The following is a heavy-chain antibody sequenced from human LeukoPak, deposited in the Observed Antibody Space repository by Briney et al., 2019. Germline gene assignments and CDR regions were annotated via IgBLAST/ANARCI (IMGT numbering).Heavy chain of an antibody. J-gene: IGHJ4*02. CDR2: ISGSGGAT. D-gene: IGHD2-15*01. V-gene: IGHV3-23*01. CDR3: AKDRSSGGSCSNY. Sequence: GGSLRLSCAASGFTFSNYSMTWVRQAPGKGLEWVSGISGSGGATYYADSVKGRFTISRDNSENTVYLQMNSLRVEDTAIYYCAKDRSSGGSCSNYWGRGTQVTVSS. CDR1: GFTFSNYS.